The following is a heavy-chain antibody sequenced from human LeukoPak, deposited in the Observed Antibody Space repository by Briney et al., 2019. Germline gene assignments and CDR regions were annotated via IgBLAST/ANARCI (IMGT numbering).Heavy chain of an antibody. CDR2: IYHSGST. CDR1: GGSISSGDYY. D-gene: IGHD2-2*02. Sequence: PSETLSLTCTVSGGSISSGDYYWSWIRQPPGKGLECIGYIYHSGSTYYNPSLKSRITISVDRSKNQFSLKLSSVTAADTAVYYCARYCSSTSCYTFDYWGQGTLVTVSS. V-gene: IGHV4-30-2*01. J-gene: IGHJ4*02. CDR3: ARYCSSTSCYTFDY.